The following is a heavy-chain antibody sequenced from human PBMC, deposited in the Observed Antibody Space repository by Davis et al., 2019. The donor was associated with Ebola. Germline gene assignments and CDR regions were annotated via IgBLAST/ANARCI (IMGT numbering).Heavy chain of an antibody. Sequence: SETLSLTCAVYSGSFSGYYWSWIRQPPGKGLEWIGEINHSGSTNYNPSLKSRVTISVDTSKNQFSLKLSPVTAADTAVYYCARGGLVVTHGGMDVWGQGTTVTVSS. CDR2: INHSGST. J-gene: IGHJ6*02. CDR1: SGSFSGYY. D-gene: IGHD2-21*02. CDR3: ARGGLVVTHGGMDV. V-gene: IGHV4-34*01.